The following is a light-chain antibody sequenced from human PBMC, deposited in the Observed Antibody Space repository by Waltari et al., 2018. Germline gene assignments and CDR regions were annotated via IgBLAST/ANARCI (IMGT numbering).Light chain of an antibody. CDR1: SGHSSYA. V-gene: IGLV4-69*01. Sequence: QPELTQSPSTSASLGPSVKLTCLLSSGHSSYAIASHQPQPQKGPRYLMKLNSDGSHNKGDGIPDRFSGSSSGAERYLTISSLQSEDEADYYCQTWGTGTHVVFGGGTKLTVL. CDR2: LNSDGSH. CDR3: QTWGTGTHVV. J-gene: IGLJ2*01.